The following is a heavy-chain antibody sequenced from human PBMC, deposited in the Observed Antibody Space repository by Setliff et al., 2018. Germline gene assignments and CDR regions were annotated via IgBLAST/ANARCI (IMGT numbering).Heavy chain of an antibody. CDR1: GFTFRGFA. D-gene: IGHD2-21*02. CDR2: IRHDESDI. V-gene: IGHV3-30*02. Sequence: GESLKISCAASGFTFRGFAMHWVRQAPGKGLEWVAFIRHDESDIYYTNSVKGRFTVSRDNSKNTLYLQMNILRPEDAALYYCVRDSSADYYDNDYFKYWGQGALVTVSS. J-gene: IGHJ1*01. CDR3: VRDSSADYYDNDYFKY.